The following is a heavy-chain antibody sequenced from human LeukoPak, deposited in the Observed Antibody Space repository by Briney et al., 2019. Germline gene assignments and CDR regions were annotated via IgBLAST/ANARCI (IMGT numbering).Heavy chain of an antibody. CDR2: IYYSGST. CDR3: ARVRDGYNCFDY. J-gene: IGHJ4*02. V-gene: IGHV4-59*01. D-gene: IGHD5-24*01. Sequence: SETLSLTCTASGGSISSYYWSWIRQPPGKGLEWIGYIYYSGSTNYNPSLKSRVTISVDTSKNQFSLKLSSVTAADTAVYYCARVRDGYNCFDYWGQGTLVTVSS. CDR1: GGSISSYY.